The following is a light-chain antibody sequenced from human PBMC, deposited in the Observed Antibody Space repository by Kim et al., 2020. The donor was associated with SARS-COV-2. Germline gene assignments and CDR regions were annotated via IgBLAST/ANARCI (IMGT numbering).Light chain of an antibody. Sequence: DIQMTQSPSAMSASVGDRVTITCRASQGISIYLAWFQQKPGKVPKRLIIAASSLQSGVPSRFSGSGSGTEFTLTISNLQPEDFAVYYCLQHSNYPYTFGQGTKLEI. CDR2: AAS. CDR1: QGISIY. J-gene: IGKJ2*01. V-gene: IGKV1-17*03. CDR3: LQHSNYPYT.